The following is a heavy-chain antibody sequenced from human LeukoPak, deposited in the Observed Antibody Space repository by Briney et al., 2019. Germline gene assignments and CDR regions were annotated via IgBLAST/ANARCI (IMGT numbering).Heavy chain of an antibody. CDR2: IYYSGST. V-gene: IGHV4-59*01. Sequence: SETLSLTCTVSGGSISSYYWSWIRQPPGKGLEWNGYIYYSGSTNYNPSLKSRVTISVDTSKNQFSLKLSSVTAADTAVYYCARGYYWYFDLWGRGTLVTVSS. CDR1: GGSISSYY. CDR3: ARGYYWYFDL. J-gene: IGHJ2*01.